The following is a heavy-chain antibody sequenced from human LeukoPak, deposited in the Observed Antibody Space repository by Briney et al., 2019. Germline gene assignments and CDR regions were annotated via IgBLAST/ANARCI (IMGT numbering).Heavy chain of an antibody. D-gene: IGHD3-10*01. Sequence: LTLTCTFSGFSLSTSGMCVSWVRQPPGKGLEWVANINEDGSEKHYVDSLKGRFTISRDNTKNSLYLQMNSLRAEDTAVYYCARDEPGFGEFLLYWGQGILVTVSS. CDR3: ARDEPGFGEFLLY. CDR1: GFSLSTSG. CDR2: INEDGSEK. V-gene: IGHV3-7*01. J-gene: IGHJ4*02.